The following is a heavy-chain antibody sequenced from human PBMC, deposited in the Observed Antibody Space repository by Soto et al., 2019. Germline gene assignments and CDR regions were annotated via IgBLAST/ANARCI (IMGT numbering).Heavy chain of an antibody. CDR1: GYTFTSYD. CDR2: MNPNSGNT. V-gene: IGHV1-8*01. Sequence: ASVKVSCKASGYTFTSYDMNWVRQATGQGLEWMGWMNPNSGNTGYAQKFQGRVTMTRNTSISTAYMELSSLRSEDTAVYYCARRYYDYAYYYYGMDVWGQGTTVTVSS. J-gene: IGHJ6*02. D-gene: IGHD3-16*01. CDR3: ARRYYDYAYYYYGMDV.